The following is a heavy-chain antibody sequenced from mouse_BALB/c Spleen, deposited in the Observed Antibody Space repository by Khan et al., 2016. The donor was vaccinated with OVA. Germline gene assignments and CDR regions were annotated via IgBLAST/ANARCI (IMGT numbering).Heavy chain of an antibody. CDR1: GFSLSNYG. CDR3: ARSYDYDVGGFAY. V-gene: IGHV2-9*02. CDR2: IWTGGIT. Sequence: QVQLKQSGPGQVAPSQSLSITCTVSGFSLSNYGVHWVRQPPGKGLEWLGVIWTGGITNYNSALMSRLSISKDNSKSQVFLKMNRLQTDDTAIYYCARSYDYDVGGFAYWGQGTLVTVSA. D-gene: IGHD2-4*01. J-gene: IGHJ3*01.